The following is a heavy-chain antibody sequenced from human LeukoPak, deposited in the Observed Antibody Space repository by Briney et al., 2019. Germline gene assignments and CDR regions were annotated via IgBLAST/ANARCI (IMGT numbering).Heavy chain of an antibody. V-gene: IGHV4-34*01. CDR3: ARGIKVTAIPYYYYYYMDV. CDR1: GGSFSGYY. CDR2: INHSGST. J-gene: IGHJ6*03. D-gene: IGHD2-21*02. Sequence: PSETLSLTCAVYGGSFSGYYWSWIRQPPGKGLEWIGEINHSGSTNYNPSLKSRVTISVDTSKNQFSLKLSSVTAADTAVYYCARGIKVTAIPYYYYYYMDVWGKGTTVTVSS.